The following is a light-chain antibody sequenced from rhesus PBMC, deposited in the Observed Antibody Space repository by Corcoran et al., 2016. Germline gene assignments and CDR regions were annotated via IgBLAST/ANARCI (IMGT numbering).Light chain of an antibody. CDR1: QGISYW. V-gene: IGKV1-69*01. CDR3: QETSDLWT. J-gene: IGKJ1*01. Sequence: DIQMTQSPSSLSASVGDRVTITCRASQGISYWLAWYQQKPGKAPKLLIYRASNLETGVPSRFSGSGSGTDFTLTISSLEPEDFAVYYCQETSDLWTFGPGTKVEIK. CDR2: RAS.